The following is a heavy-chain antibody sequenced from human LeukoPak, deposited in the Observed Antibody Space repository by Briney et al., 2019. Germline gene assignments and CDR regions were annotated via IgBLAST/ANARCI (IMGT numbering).Heavy chain of an antibody. CDR2: INSNGGRT. V-gene: IGHV3-23*01. D-gene: IGHD2-2*01. Sequence: PGGSLRLSCAGSGFTFSTYAMSWVRQAPGKGLEWVSSINSNGGRTYYADSVKGRFTISRDNAKNSLYLQMNSLRAEDTAVYYCARSPYIVVVPAAHLYYFDYWGQGTLVTVSS. CDR3: ARSPYIVVVPAAHLYYFDY. CDR1: GFTFSTYA. J-gene: IGHJ4*02.